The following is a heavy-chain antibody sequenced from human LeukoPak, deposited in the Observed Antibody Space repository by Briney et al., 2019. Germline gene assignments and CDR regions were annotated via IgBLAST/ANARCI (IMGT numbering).Heavy chain of an antibody. J-gene: IGHJ4*02. CDR2: IKSDGSST. CDR3: AKLSYYDSSGYYRTHFDY. Sequence: GGSLRLSCAASGFTFSSYWMHWVRQAPGKGLVWVSRIKSDGSSTSYADSVKGRFTISRDNAKNTLYLQMNSLRAEDTAVYYCAKLSYYDSSGYYRTHFDYWGQGTLVTVSS. D-gene: IGHD3-22*01. V-gene: IGHV3-74*01. CDR1: GFTFSSYW.